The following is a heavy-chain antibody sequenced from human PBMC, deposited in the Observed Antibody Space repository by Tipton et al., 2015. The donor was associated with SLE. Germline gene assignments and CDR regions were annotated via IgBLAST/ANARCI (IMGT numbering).Heavy chain of an antibody. CDR3: ARDIAAAGRDAFDI. Sequence: GSLRLSCAASGFTVSSNYMSWVRQAPGKGLEWVSVIYSGGSTYYADSVKGRFTISRDNSKNTLYLQMNSLRAEDTAVYYCARDIAAAGRDAFDIWGQGTMVTVSS. D-gene: IGHD6-13*01. CDR2: IYSGGST. CDR1: GFTVSSNY. J-gene: IGHJ3*02. V-gene: IGHV3-53*01.